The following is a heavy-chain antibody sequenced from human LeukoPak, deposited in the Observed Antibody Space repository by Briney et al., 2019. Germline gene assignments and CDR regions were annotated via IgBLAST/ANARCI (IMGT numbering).Heavy chain of an antibody. CDR2: LNPRNGNT. CDR3: ARPLRSGWLDN. D-gene: IGHD6-19*01. J-gene: IGHJ4*02. V-gene: IGHV1-3*01. Sequence: MGWLNPRNGNTQYSQKFQGRVTITRDTSASTAYMELSSLRSEDTALYYCARPLRSGWLDNWGQGTLVTVSS.